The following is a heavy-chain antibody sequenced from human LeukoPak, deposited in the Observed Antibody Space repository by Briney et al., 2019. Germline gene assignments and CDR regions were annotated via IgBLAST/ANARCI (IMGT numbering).Heavy chain of an antibody. CDR3: ARVDSGSYYYYGMDV. J-gene: IGHJ6*02. V-gene: IGHV3-7*04. CDR1: GFTFISYW. CDR2: IKQDGSEK. Sequence: GGSLRLSCAASGFTFISYWMGWVREAPGKGVEWVANIKQDGSEKYYVDSVKGRFTISRDNAKNSLYLQMNSLRAEDTAVYYCARVDSGSYYYYGMDVWGQGTTVTVSS. D-gene: IGHD1-26*01.